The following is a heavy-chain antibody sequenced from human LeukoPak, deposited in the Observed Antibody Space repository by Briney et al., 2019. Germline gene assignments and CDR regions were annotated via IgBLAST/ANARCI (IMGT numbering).Heavy chain of an antibody. J-gene: IGHJ4*02. CDR1: GFTFSSYG. CDR2: IWYDGSNK. CDR3: ARDPTRGYSYGYEDY. D-gene: IGHD5-18*01. Sequence: GGSLRLSCAASGFTFSSYGMHWVRQAPGKGLEWVAVIWYDGSNKYYADSVKGRFTISRDNSKNTLYLQMNSLRAEDTAVYYCARDPTRGYSYGYEDYWGQGTLVTVSS. V-gene: IGHV3-33*01.